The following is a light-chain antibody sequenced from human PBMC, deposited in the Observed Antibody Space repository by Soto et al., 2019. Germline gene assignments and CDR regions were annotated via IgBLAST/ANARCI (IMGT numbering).Light chain of an antibody. CDR1: RSIGTN. CDR2: AAS. V-gene: IGKV1-39*01. J-gene: IGKJ5*01. Sequence: EIQVTQSPTSLSASVGDRVTITCRASRSIGTNLNWYQQIPGKAPQLLIYAASSLQSGVPSRFSGSTSGTDFTLTINGLQPEDFATYYCQQSFSPQIAFGQGTRL. CDR3: QQSFSPQIA.